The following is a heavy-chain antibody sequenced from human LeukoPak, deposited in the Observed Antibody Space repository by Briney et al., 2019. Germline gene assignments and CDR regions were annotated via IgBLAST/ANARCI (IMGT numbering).Heavy chain of an antibody. D-gene: IGHD3-22*01. CDR3: ASGLGYYDSSGYYTDLDY. Sequence: SVKVSCKASGGTFSSYAISWVRQAPGQGLEWMGGIIPIFGTANYAQKFQGRVTITTDESTSTAYMELSSLRTEDTAVYYCASGLGYYDSSGYYTDLDYWGQGTLVTVSS. CDR2: IIPIFGTA. V-gene: IGHV1-69*05. J-gene: IGHJ4*02. CDR1: GGTFSSYA.